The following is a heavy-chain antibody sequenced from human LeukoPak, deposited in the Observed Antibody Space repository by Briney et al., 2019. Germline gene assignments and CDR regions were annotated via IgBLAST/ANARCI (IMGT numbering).Heavy chain of an antibody. CDR1: GGSFSGYY. CDR3: ARGRYDFWSGYYSGFDY. J-gene: IGHJ4*02. Sequence: ETPSLTCAVYGGSFSGYYWSWIRQPPGKGLEWIGEINHSGSTNYNPSLKSRVTISVDTSKSQFSLKLSSVTAADTAVYYCARGRYDFWSGYYSGFDYWGQGTLVTVSS. CDR2: INHSGST. D-gene: IGHD3-3*01. V-gene: IGHV4-34*01.